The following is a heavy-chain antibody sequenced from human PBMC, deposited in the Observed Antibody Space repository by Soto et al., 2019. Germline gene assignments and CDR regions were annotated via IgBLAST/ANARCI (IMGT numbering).Heavy chain of an antibody. CDR3: ATTMEDSNYFYYMDV. CDR2: FVPILHIT. CDR1: GGTFGRFT. J-gene: IGHJ6*03. D-gene: IGHD3-10*01. V-gene: IGHV1-69*02. Sequence: QVQLVQSGAEVKKPGSSVKVSCKASGGTFGRFTFTWVRQAPGQGLQWVGRFVPILHITNYAQNIQDRGTFTADKSANTVYMELSSLRSEDTAVYYCATTMEDSNYFYYMDVWGTGTTVTVS.